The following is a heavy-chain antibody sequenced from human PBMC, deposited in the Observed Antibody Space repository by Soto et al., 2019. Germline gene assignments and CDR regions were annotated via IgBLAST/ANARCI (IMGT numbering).Heavy chain of an antibody. J-gene: IGHJ4*02. Sequence: SETLCLTCTVSGGSISSGGYYWSWIRQHPGKGLEWIGYIYYSGTTFYNPSLKSRVTTSVDTSKNQFSLTLSSVTAADTAVYFCARGYYYGSGTIILDYWGQGTLVTVS. V-gene: IGHV4-31*03. CDR1: GGSISSGGYY. D-gene: IGHD3-10*01. CDR2: IYYSGTT. CDR3: ARGYYYGSGTIILDY.